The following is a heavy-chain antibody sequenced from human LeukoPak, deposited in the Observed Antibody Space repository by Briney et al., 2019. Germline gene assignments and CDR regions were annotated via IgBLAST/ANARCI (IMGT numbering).Heavy chain of an antibody. V-gene: IGHV3-21*04. Sequence: GGSLRLSCAASGFTFSSYSMNWVRQAPGKGLEWVSSISSSSSYIYYADSVKGRFTISRDNSKNTLYLQMNSLRAEDTAVYYCARVPSDKYGGRAPGYYGMDVWGQGTTVTVSS. CDR3: ARVPSDKYGGRAPGYYGMDV. CDR2: ISSSSSYI. CDR1: GFTFSSYS. D-gene: IGHD4-23*01. J-gene: IGHJ6*02.